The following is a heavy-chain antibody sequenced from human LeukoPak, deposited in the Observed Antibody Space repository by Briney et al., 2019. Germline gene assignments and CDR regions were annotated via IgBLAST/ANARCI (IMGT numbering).Heavy chain of an antibody. D-gene: IGHD2-15*01. V-gene: IGHV4-34*01. CDR2: INHSGST. CDR1: GGTFSGYY. CDR3: ARAHSYCSGGSCPMPYFDY. Sequence: SETLSLTCAVYGGTFSGYYWSWIRQPPGKGLEWIGEINHSGSTNYNPSLKSQVTISVDTPKNQFSLELSSVSAADTAVYYCARAHSYCSGGSCPMPYFDYWGQGTLVTVSS. J-gene: IGHJ4*02.